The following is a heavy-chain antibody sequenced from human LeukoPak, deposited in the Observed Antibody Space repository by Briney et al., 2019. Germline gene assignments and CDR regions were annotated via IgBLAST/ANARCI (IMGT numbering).Heavy chain of an antibody. CDR2: IYSGGST. Sequence: GGSLRLSCAASGFTVSSNYMSWVRQAPGKGLEWVSVIYSGGSTYYADSVKGRFTISRDNSKNTLYLQMNSLRGDDTAVYYCAKDARRINMIGVVTKRAGYFDYWGQGTLVTVSS. CDR3: AKDARRINMIGVVTKRAGYFDY. D-gene: IGHD3-22*01. V-gene: IGHV3-53*05. J-gene: IGHJ4*02. CDR1: GFTVSSNY.